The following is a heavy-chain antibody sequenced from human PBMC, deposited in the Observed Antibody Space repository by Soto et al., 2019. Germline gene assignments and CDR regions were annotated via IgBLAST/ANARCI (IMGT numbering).Heavy chain of an antibody. J-gene: IGHJ4*02. CDR3: AKDPGPIALNLRFLEWLLQN. V-gene: IGHV3-23*01. CDR1: GFTFSSYA. CDR2: ISGSGGST. D-gene: IGHD3-3*01. Sequence: GGSLRLSCAASGFTFSSYAMSWVRQAPGKGLEWVSAISGSGGSTYYADSVKGRFTISRDNSKNTLYLQMNSLRAEDTAVYYCAKDPGPIALNLRFLEWLLQNWGQGTLVTVSS.